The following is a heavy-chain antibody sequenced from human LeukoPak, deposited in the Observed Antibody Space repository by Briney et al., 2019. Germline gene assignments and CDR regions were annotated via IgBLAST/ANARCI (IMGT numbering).Heavy chain of an antibody. CDR2: IKSKTDAGTI. V-gene: IGHV3-15*01. CDR1: GFTFTNAW. J-gene: IGHJ3*02. D-gene: IGHD3-16*01. Sequence: GGSLRLSCAASGFTFTNAWMSWVRQTPEKGLEWVGRIKSKTDAGTIDYAAPVKGRFIISRDDSKNTLYLQMNSLKNEDTAVYYCTTDRGGGSPGLPDIWGQGTMVTVSS. CDR3: TTDRGGGSPGLPDI.